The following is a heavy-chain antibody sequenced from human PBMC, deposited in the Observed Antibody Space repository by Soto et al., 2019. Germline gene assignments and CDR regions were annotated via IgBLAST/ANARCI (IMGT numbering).Heavy chain of an antibody. J-gene: IGHJ3*02. V-gene: IGHV1-18*03. CDR2: ISAYNGNT. D-gene: IGHD3-9*01. Sequence: EASVKVSCKASGYTFTSYGISWVRQAPGQGLEWMGWISAYNGNTNYAQKLQGRVTMTTDTSTSTAYMELRSLRSDDMAVYYCARDEPPSYDILTGYRNPDAFDIWGQGTMVTVSS. CDR3: ARDEPPSYDILTGYRNPDAFDI. CDR1: GYTFTSYG.